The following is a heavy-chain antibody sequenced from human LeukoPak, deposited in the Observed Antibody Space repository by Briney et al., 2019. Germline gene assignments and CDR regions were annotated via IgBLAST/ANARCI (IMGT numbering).Heavy chain of an antibody. D-gene: IGHD6-6*01. CDR1: GFTFSSYG. Sequence: PGGSLRLSCAASGFTFSSYGMHWVRQAPGKGLVWVSRINPDGSRTTYADSVKGRFTISRDNAKNTVYLQMNSLRAEDTAVYYCARVLSGSWDWFDPWGQGTLVTVSS. V-gene: IGHV3-74*01. J-gene: IGHJ5*02. CDR3: ARVLSGSWDWFDP. CDR2: INPDGSRT.